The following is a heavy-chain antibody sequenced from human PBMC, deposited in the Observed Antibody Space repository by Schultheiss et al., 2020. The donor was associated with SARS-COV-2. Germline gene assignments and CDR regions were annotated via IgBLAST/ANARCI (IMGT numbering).Heavy chain of an antibody. CDR3: ARGRKRVDTAYYYYGMDV. J-gene: IGHJ6*02. CDR1: GGTFSSYA. CDR2: IIPIFGTA. D-gene: IGHD5-18*01. Sequence: SVKVSCKASGGTFSSYAISWVRQAPGQGLEWMGGIIPIFGTANYAQKFQGRVTITADESTSTAYMELSSLRSDDTAVYYCARGRKRVDTAYYYYGMDVWGQGTTVTVSS. V-gene: IGHV1-69*13.